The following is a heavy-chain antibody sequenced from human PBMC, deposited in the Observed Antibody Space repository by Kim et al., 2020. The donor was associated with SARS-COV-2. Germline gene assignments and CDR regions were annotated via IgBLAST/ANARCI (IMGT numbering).Heavy chain of an antibody. J-gene: IGHJ4*02. Sequence: GGSLRLSCAASGFSFSDHYMNWIRQAPGKGLEWISYISSRGDNIYYADSVKGRFTISRDNAKKSLYLEISPVRVDDAAVYYCARDGPVFKQAFDSWGQGTLVTVSS. CDR3: ARDGPVFKQAFDS. CDR1: GFSFSDHY. CDR2: ISSRGDNI. V-gene: IGHV3-11*01.